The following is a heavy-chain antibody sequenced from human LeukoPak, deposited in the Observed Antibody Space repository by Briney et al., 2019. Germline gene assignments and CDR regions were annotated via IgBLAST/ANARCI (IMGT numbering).Heavy chain of an antibody. CDR2: ISYTGST. Sequence: PSETLSLTCTVSGGSISTYYWSWIRQPPGKGLEWIRYISYTGSTNYNLSLRSRVTMSVDTSKNQFSLKLSSVTAADTAVYYCASRAYRCTYGVCYTKGFDYWGQRTLVTVSS. J-gene: IGHJ4*02. D-gene: IGHD2-8*01. CDR1: GGSISTYY. V-gene: IGHV4-59*12. CDR3: ASRAYRCTYGVCYTKGFDY.